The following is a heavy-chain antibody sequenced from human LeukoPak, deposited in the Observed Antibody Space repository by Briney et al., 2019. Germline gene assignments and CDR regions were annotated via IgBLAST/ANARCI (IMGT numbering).Heavy chain of an antibody. V-gene: IGHV3-30*02. CDR1: GFTFSSYG. D-gene: IGHD3-3*01. J-gene: IGHJ4*02. Sequence: PGGSLRLSCAASGFTFSSYGLHWVRQAPGKGLEWVAFIRYDGSYKYYADSVKGRFTISRDNSKNTLYLQMNSLRAEDTGVYYCAKDESNGGFWSDCWGQGTLVTVSS. CDR2: IRYDGSYK. CDR3: AKDESNGGFWSDC.